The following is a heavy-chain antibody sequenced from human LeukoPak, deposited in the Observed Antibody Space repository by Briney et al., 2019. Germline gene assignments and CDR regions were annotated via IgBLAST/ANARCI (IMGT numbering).Heavy chain of an antibody. D-gene: IGHD3-22*01. V-gene: IGHV1-18*01. Sequence: ASVKVSCKASGYTFTSYGISWVRQAPGQGLEWMGWISAYNGNTNYAQKLQGRVTMTTDTSTSTAYMELRSLRSDDTAVYYCAREGVGGYYYDSSGYYRHPYYFDYRGQGTLVTVSS. CDR2: ISAYNGNT. CDR3: AREGVGGYYYDSSGYYRHPYYFDY. J-gene: IGHJ4*02. CDR1: GYTFTSYG.